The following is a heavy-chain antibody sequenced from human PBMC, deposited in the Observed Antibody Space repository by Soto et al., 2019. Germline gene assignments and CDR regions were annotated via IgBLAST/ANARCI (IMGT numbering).Heavy chain of an antibody. Sequence: SWIRQPPGKGLEWVSAISGSGGSTYYADSVKGRFTISRDNSKNTLYLQMNSLRAEDTAVYYCASERESIAALGDWGQGTLVTVSS. J-gene: IGHJ4*02. V-gene: IGHV3-23*01. CDR2: ISGSGGST. CDR3: ASERESIAALGD. D-gene: IGHD6-6*01.